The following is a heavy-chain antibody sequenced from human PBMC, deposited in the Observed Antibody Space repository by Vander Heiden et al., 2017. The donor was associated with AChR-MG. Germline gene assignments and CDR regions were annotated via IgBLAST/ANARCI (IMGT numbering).Heavy chain of an antibody. D-gene: IGHD2-15*01. V-gene: IGHV1-2*06. Sequence: QVQLLQSGAEVKKPGASVKVSCQASGYTFTAYYMHWLRQAPGQGLEWMGRLDPNSGGTNYAQNFQGRVTMTRDTSTTTAYMDLSRVTSDDTAVYYCARALDLYCSGGTCYNAFDIWGQGTMVTVSS. CDR1: GYTFTAYY. CDR3: ARALDLYCSGGTCYNAFDI. CDR2: LDPNSGGT. J-gene: IGHJ3*02.